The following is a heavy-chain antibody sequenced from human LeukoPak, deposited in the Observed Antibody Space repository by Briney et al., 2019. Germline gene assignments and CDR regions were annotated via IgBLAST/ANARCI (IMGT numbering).Heavy chain of an antibody. CDR1: GFTFSSYA. J-gene: IGHJ4*02. CDR2: ISGSGGST. CDR3: AKWGYCSSTSCHFDY. Sequence: GGSLRLSCAPSGFTFSSYAMSWVRQAPGRGVAWVSAISGSGGSTYYADSVKGRFTISRDNTRNTLYLQMNSLRAEDTAVYYCAKWGYCSSTSCHFDYWGRGTLVTVSS. D-gene: IGHD2-2*01. V-gene: IGHV3-23*01.